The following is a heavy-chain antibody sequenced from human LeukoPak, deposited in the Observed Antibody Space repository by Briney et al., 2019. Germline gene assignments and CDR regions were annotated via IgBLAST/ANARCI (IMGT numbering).Heavy chain of an antibody. J-gene: IGHJ4*02. D-gene: IGHD3-22*01. CDR1: GYTFTSYY. CDR2: INPSGGST. CDR3: ARDAYYYDSSGYYYDY. Sequence: ASVKVSCKASGYTFTSYYMHWVRQAPGQGLEWMGIINPSGGSTSYAQKFQGRVTMTRDTSTSTVYMELSSLRSEDTAVYCCARDAYYYDSSGYYYDYWGQGTLVTVSS. V-gene: IGHV1-46*01.